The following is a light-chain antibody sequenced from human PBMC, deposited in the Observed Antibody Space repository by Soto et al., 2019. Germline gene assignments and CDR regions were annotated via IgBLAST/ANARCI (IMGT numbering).Light chain of an antibody. CDR2: EDN. J-gene: IGLJ2*01. V-gene: IGLV2-23*01. CDR3: CAYVRSNALL. CDR1: SSDVGSYNL. Sequence: QSVLTQPASVSGSPGQSITISCTGTSSDVGSYNLVSWYQHHPGKAPKFIIYEDNKRPSGVSNRFSGSKSGNTASLTISGLQAEDEADYYCCAYVRSNALLFSGGTKVTVL.